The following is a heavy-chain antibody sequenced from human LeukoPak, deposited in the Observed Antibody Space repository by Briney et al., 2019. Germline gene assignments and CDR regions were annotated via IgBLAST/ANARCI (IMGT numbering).Heavy chain of an antibody. D-gene: IGHD1-14*01. CDR2: IYYTGST. CDR1: GFTFSNAW. J-gene: IGHJ4*02. CDR3: ARYRNILGGGPL. V-gene: IGHV4-59*08. Sequence: GSLRLSCAASGFTFSNAWMSWVRQAPGKGLKWIGYIYYTGSTNYNPSLKSRVTIAVDTSKNQFSLKLSSVTAADTAVYYCARYRNILGGGPLWGQGTLVTVSS.